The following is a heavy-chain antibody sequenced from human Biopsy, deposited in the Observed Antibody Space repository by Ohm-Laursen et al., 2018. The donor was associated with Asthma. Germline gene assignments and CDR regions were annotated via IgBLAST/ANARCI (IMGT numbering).Heavy chain of an antibody. CDR3: ARAQDYYDSRGYYRSFDY. CDR1: YGSITSGGYY. J-gene: IGHJ4*02. CDR2: FYYSGST. V-gene: IGHV4-31*02. D-gene: IGHD3-22*01. Sequence: TLSLTCTVSYGSITSGGYYWTWIRQHPGKGLEWIGFFYYSGSTYYNPSLKSRVSISIDTSKNQLSLKLSSVTAADTAVYYCARAQDYYDSRGYYRSFDYWGQETLVTVSS.